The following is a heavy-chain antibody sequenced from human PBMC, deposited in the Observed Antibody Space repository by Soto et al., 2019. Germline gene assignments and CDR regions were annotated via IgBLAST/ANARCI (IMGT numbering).Heavy chain of an antibody. CDR2: ISVYNGNT. V-gene: IGHV1-18*04. J-gene: IGHJ5*02. CDR3: ARGPEGFHPLSNNWFDP. CDR1: GYTFSTYG. D-gene: IGHD3-10*01. Sequence: ASVKVSCKASGYTFSTYGISWVRQAPGQGLEWMGWISVYNGNTNYVQKLQGRVIMTKDTSTSTVYMELRTLRSEDTAVYYCARGPEGFHPLSNNWFDPWGQGTPVTVS.